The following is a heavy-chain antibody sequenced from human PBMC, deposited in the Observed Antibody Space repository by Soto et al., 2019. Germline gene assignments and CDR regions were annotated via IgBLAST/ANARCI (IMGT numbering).Heavy chain of an antibody. D-gene: IGHD6-19*01. Sequence: SETLSLTCTVSGGSISSYYWSWIRQPPGKGLEWIGYIYYSGSTNYNPSLKSRVTISVDTSKNQFSLKLSSVTAADTAVYYCARVRYSSGSNWFDPWGQGTLVTVSS. CDR3: ARVRYSSGSNWFDP. J-gene: IGHJ5*02. V-gene: IGHV4-59*01. CDR1: GGSISSYY. CDR2: IYYSGST.